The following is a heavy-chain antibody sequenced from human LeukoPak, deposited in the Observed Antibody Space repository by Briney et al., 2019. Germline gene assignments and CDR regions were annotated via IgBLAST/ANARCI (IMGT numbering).Heavy chain of an antibody. J-gene: IGHJ4*02. Sequence: PSQTLSLTCTVSGGSISSGDYHWSWIRQPPGKGLEWIGYIYYSGSTYYNPSLKSRVTISVDTSKNQFSLKLSSVTAADTAVYYCARSGYSYGYVVDYWGQGTLVTVSS. V-gene: IGHV4-30-4*01. CDR2: IYYSGST. D-gene: IGHD5-18*01. CDR1: GGSISSGDYH. CDR3: ARSGYSYGYVVDY.